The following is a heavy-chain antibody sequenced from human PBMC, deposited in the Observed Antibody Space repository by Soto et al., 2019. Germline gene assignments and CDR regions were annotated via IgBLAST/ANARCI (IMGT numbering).Heavy chain of an antibody. CDR1: GFTFSSYG. V-gene: IGHV3-30*18. CDR2: ISYDGSNK. D-gene: IGHD2-15*01. J-gene: IGHJ1*01. Sequence: QVQLVESGGGVVQPGRSLRLSCAASGFTFSSYGMHWVRQAPGKGLEWVAVISYDGSNKYYADSVKGRFTISRDNSKNTLYLQMNSLRAEDTAVYYCEKDRGSCVPAAEYFQHWGQGTLVTVSS. CDR3: EKDRGSCVPAAEYFQH.